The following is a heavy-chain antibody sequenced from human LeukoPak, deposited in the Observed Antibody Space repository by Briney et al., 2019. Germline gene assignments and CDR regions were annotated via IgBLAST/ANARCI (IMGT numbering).Heavy chain of an antibody. V-gene: IGHV3-23*01. D-gene: IGHD6-19*01. CDR2: LGSGGST. Sequence: GGSLRLSCEVSGFTLKTYAMSWVRQAPGKGLEWVSTLGSGGSTFYADSVKGRFTISRDNSKNTLYPQMTSLRGEDTAVYYCAKRIPVVAMQYFDLWGRGTLVAVSS. J-gene: IGHJ2*01. CDR1: GFTLKTYA. CDR3: AKRIPVVAMQYFDL.